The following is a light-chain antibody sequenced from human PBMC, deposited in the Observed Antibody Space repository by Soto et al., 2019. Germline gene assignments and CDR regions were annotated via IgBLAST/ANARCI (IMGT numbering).Light chain of an antibody. CDR2: RVS. CDR1: SSDIGRYDY. J-gene: IGLJ3*02. CDR3: GSYTSATTWV. V-gene: IGLV2-14*03. Sequence: QSALTQPASVSGSPGQSITISCTGSSSDIGRYDYVSWYQQLPGKAPTLIIYRVSNRPSGISDRFSGSKSGNSASLSISGLQPEDEARYFCGSYTSATTWVFGGGTKVTVL.